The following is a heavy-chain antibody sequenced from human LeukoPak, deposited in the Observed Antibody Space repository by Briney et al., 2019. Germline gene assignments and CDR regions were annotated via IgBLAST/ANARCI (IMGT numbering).Heavy chain of an antibody. CDR3: ARSYDSIYYFDY. CDR1: GYTFTSYA. CDR2: INAGNGNT. D-gene: IGHD3-22*01. V-gene: IGHV1-3*01. J-gene: IGHJ4*02. Sequence: ASVKVSCKASGYTFTSYAMHWVRQAPGQRLEWMGWINAGNGNTKYSQKFQGRVTITRDTSASTAYMELSSLRSEDTAVYYCARSYDSIYYFDYWGQGTLVTVSS.